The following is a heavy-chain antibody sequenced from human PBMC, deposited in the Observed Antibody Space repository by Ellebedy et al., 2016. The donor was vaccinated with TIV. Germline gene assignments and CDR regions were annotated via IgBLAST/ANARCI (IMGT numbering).Heavy chain of an antibody. Sequence: SETLSLXXTVSGGSISSGGYYWSWIRQHPGKGLEWIGYIYYSGSTYYNPSLKSRVTISVDTSKNQFSLKLSSVTAADTAVYYCARGVMVRGVPRPLVWFDPWGQGTLVTVSS. J-gene: IGHJ5*02. D-gene: IGHD3-10*01. CDR2: IYYSGST. CDR3: ARGVMVRGVPRPLVWFDP. CDR1: GGSISSGGYY. V-gene: IGHV4-31*03.